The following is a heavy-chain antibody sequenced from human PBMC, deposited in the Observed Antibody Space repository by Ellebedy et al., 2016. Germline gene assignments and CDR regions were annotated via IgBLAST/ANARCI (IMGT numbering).Heavy chain of an antibody. CDR2: IVVGSGNT. J-gene: IGHJ4*02. D-gene: IGHD2-2*01. CDR1: GFTFTSSA. Sequence: SVKVSXXASGFTFTSSAVQWVRQARGQRLEWIGWIVVGSGNTNYAQKFQERVTITRDMSTSTAYMELSSLRSEDTAVYYCAAAHGGGDIVVVPAHWGQGTLVTVSS. V-gene: IGHV1-58*01. CDR3: AAAHGGGDIVVVPAH.